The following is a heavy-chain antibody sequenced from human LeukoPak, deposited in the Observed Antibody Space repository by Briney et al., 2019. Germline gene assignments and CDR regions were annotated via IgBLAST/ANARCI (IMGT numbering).Heavy chain of an antibody. V-gene: IGHV3-30-3*01. Sequence: LPGGSLRLSCAASGFTFSSYAMHWVRQAPGKGLEWVAVISYDGSNKYYADSVKGRFTISRDNSKNTLYLQMNSLRAEDTAVYYCAREPQIVPLRLDYWGQGTLVTVSS. CDR1: GFTFSSYA. CDR2: ISYDGSNK. D-gene: IGHD3-16*02. J-gene: IGHJ4*02. CDR3: AREPQIVPLRLDY.